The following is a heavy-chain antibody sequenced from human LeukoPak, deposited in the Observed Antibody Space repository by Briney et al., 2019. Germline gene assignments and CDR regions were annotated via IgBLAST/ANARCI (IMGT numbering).Heavy chain of an antibody. CDR2: INPNSGGT. D-gene: IGHD6-19*01. CDR3: ARAGVAVAGTYYYYYMDV. Sequence: ASVKVSCKASGGTFSSYAISWVRQAPGQGLEWMGWINPNSGGTNYAQKFQGRVTMTRDTSISTAYMELSRLRSDDTAVYYCARAGVAVAGTYYYYYMDVWGKGTTVTVSS. CDR1: GGTFSSYA. J-gene: IGHJ6*03. V-gene: IGHV1-2*02.